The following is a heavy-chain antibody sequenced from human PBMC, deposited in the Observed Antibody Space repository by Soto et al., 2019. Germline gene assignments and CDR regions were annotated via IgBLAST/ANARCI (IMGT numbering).Heavy chain of an antibody. Sequence: SETLSLTCTVSGGSISSSSYYWGRIRQPPGKGLEWIGSIYYSGSTYYNPSLKSRVTISVDTSKNQFSLKLSSVTAADTAVYYCARLPYCSSTSCYVGGQGYYGMDVWGQGTTVTVS. CDR1: GGSISSSSYY. V-gene: IGHV4-39*01. CDR2: IYYSGST. CDR3: ARLPYCSSTSCYVGGQGYYGMDV. D-gene: IGHD2-2*01. J-gene: IGHJ6*02.